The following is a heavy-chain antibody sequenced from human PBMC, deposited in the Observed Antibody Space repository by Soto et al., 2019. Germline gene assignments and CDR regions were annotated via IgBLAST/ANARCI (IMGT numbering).Heavy chain of an antibody. CDR1: GFTFSTYI. V-gene: IGHV3-21*01. CDR2: IGSSSSYI. CDR3: ARGGNYNY. D-gene: IGHD1-26*01. J-gene: IGHJ4*02. Sequence: GGSLRLSCAASGFTFSTYIMNWVRQAPGKGLEWVSSIGSSSSYIYYAHSVQGRFTISRDNAKNSLYLQMNSLRAEDTAAYYCARGGNYNYWGQGTLVTVSS.